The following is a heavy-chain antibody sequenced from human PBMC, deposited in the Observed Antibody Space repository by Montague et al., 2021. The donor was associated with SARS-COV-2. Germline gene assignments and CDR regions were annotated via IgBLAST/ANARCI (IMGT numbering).Heavy chain of an antibody. CDR2: INHGGST. CDR1: GGSFSGYF. CDR3: ARGARQGYGYRRGSFDY. D-gene: IGHD5-18*01. Sequence: SETLSLTCAVYGGSFSGYFWNWIRQPPGKGLEWMGEINHGGSTNYNPSLKSRVTMSVDTSKNQFSLELSSVTAADTAVYYCARGARQGYGYRRGSFDYWGQGTLVTVSS. V-gene: IGHV4-34*01. J-gene: IGHJ4*02.